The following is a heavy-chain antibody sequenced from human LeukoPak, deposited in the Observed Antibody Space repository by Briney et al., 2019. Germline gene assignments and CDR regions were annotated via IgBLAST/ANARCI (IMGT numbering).Heavy chain of an antibody. D-gene: IGHD1-1*01. CDR2: IMSNGRST. J-gene: IGHJ4*02. CDR1: GFTFSDYA. CDR3: VKAKSYSWSDGSSFDC. Sequence: PGGSLRLSCSGSGFTFSDYAMFWVRQAPGKGLEYVSAIMSNGRSTYLADTVKDRFTISRDNSKNMLYLQMSSLRPEDTAVYYCVKAKSYSWSDGSSFDCWGQGTLVTVSS. V-gene: IGHV3-64D*06.